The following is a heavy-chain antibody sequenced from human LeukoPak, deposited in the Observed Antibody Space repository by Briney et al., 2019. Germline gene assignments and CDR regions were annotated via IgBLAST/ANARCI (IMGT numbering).Heavy chain of an antibody. CDR1: GFTFSSYW. V-gene: IGHV3-74*01. J-gene: IGHJ4*02. D-gene: IGHD4-17*01. Sequence: GGSLRLSRAASGFTFSSYWMHWVRQAPGKGLVWVSRINSDGISTSYADSVKGRFTISRDNAKNTLYLPMNSLRADDTAVYYCAKGGATVIDYWGQGTLVTVSS. CDR3: AKGGATVIDY. CDR2: INSDGIST.